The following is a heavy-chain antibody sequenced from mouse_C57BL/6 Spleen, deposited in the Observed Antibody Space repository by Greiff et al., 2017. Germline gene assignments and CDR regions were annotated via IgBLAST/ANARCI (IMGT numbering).Heavy chain of an antibody. D-gene: IGHD2-4*01. CDR3: ARDQSDYDYPEDAMDY. J-gene: IGHJ4*01. Sequence: DVQLVESGPGLVKPSQSLSLTCSVTGYSITSGYYWNWIRQFPGNKLEWMGYISYDGSNNYNPSLKNRISITRDTSKNQFFLKLNSVTTEDTATYYCARDQSDYDYPEDAMDYWGQGTSVTVSS. CDR2: ISYDGSN. CDR1: GYSITSGYY. V-gene: IGHV3-6*01.